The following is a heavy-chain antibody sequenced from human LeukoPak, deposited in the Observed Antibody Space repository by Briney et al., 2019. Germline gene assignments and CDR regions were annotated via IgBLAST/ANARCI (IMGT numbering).Heavy chain of an antibody. CDR2: IYYSGST. CDR1: GVSVSSGSYY. CDR3: ARDRVRGNSNPFFDY. V-gene: IGHV4-61*01. J-gene: IGHJ4*02. Sequence: SETLSLTCTVSGVSVSSGSYYWSWIRQPPGKGLEWIGYIYYSGSTNYNPSLKSRVTISVDTSKNQFSLKLSSVTAADTAVYYCARDRVRGNSNPFFDYWGQGTLVTVAS. D-gene: IGHD4-11*01.